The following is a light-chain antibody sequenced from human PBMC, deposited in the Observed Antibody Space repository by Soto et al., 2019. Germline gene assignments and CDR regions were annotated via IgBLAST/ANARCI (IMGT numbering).Light chain of an antibody. CDR3: QQYYYWWT. CDR1: ERISSH. Sequence: EIVMTQSPATLPVSPGERATLSCRASERISSHLAWYQQKPGQAPRLLIYEASTRATGISARFSGSGSRTEFTLTISSLQSEDFAVYYCQQYYYWWTFGQGTRVEIK. J-gene: IGKJ1*01. V-gene: IGKV3-15*01. CDR2: EAS.